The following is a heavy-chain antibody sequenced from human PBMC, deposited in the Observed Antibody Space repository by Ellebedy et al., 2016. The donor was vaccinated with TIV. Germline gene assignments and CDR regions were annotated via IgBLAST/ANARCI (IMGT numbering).Heavy chain of an antibody. D-gene: IGHD3-3*01. CDR3: ARDYTIFGVVSHYYYGMDV. CDR1: GGSISSYY. CDR2: IYYSGST. Sequence: SETLSLXXPVSGGSISSYYWSWIRQPPGKGLEWVGYIYYSGSTNYNPSLKSRVTISVDTSKNQFSLKLSSVTAADTAVYYCARDYTIFGVVSHYYYGMDVWGQGTTVTVSS. V-gene: IGHV4-59*01. J-gene: IGHJ6*02.